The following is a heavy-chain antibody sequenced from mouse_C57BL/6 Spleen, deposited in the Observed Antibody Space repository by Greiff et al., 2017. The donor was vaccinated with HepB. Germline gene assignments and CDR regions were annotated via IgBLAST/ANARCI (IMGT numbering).Heavy chain of an antibody. CDR1: GFTFSSYG. J-gene: IGHJ1*03. V-gene: IGHV5-6*01. CDR3: ASPYYYGSSSWYFDV. D-gene: IGHD1-1*01. CDR2: ISSGGSYT. Sequence: EVQVVESGGDLVKPGGSLKLSCAASGFTFSSYGMSWVRPTPDKRLEWVATISSGGSYTYYPDSVKGRFTISRDNAKNTLYLQMSSLKSEDTAMYYCASPYYYGSSSWYFDVWGTGTTVTVSS.